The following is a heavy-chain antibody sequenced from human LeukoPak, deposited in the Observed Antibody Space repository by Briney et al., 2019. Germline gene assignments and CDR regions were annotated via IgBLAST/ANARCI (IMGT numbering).Heavy chain of an antibody. Sequence: SETLSLTCTVSGGSISSSSYYWGWIRQPPGKGLEWIGSIYYSGSTYYNPSLKSRVTISVDTSKNQFSLKLSSVTAADTAVYYCASAPRPYELLYFDYWGQGTLVTVSS. D-gene: IGHD3-16*01. J-gene: IGHJ4*02. CDR1: GGSISSSSYY. CDR3: ASAPRPYELLYFDY. CDR2: IYYSGST. V-gene: IGHV4-39*07.